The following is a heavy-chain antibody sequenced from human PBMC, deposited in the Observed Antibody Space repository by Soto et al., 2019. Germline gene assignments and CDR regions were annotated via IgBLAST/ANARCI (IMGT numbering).Heavy chain of an antibody. CDR2: ISAYNGNT. V-gene: IGHV1-18*01. CDR1: GYTFTSYG. J-gene: IGHJ4*02. CDR3: ARMQYGDYVGYYFDY. Sequence: QVQLVQSGAEVKKPGASVKVSCKASGYTFTSYGISWVRQAPGQGLEWMGWISAYNGNTNYAQKLQGSVTMTTDTSTSTAYMELRSLRSDDTAVYSCARMQYGDYVGYYFDYWGQGTLVTVSS. D-gene: IGHD4-17*01.